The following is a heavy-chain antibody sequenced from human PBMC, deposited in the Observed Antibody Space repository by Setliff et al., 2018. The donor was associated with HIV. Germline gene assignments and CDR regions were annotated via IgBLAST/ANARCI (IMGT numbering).Heavy chain of an antibody. V-gene: IGHV1-3*01. D-gene: IGHD1-26*01. CDR1: GDTFTTYA. J-gene: IGHJ5*02. Sequence: ASVKVSCKASGDTFTTYALHWVRQAPGQRLEWMGWINAGNGDTKSSQKFQGRVTITRNTSISTAYMELSSLRSEDTAVYYCVCGSYFRPWGQGTLVTVSS. CDR2: INAGNGDT. CDR3: VCGSYFRP.